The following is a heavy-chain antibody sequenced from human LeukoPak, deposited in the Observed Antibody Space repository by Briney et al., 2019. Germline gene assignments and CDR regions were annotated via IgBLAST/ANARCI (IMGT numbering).Heavy chain of an antibody. CDR1: GLTFSRDW. V-gene: IGHV3-7*01. CDR3: ASDSSSSPAYYHYYMDA. D-gene: IGHD6-13*01. Sequence: GGSLRLSCEASGLTFSRDWMGWVRQAPGKGLEWVANIRQDGGETYYGDSVKGRFIISRDNAKSSLFLQMNSLRAEDTGVYYCASDSSSSPAYYHYYMDAWGKGTTVTVSS. J-gene: IGHJ6*03. CDR2: IRQDGGET.